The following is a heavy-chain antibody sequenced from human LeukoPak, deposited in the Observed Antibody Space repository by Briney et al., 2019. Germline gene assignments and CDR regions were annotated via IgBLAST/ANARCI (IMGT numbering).Heavy chain of an antibody. J-gene: IGHJ4*02. Sequence: SETLSLTCTVSGGSISSYYWRWIRQPAGKGLEWIGRIYTSGSTNYNPSLESRVTMSVDPSKNQFSLKLSSVTAADTAVYYCARDSYDFWSGYYTFDYWGQGTLVTVSS. CDR2: IYTSGST. D-gene: IGHD3-3*01. CDR1: GGSISSYY. V-gene: IGHV4-4*07. CDR3: ARDSYDFWSGYYTFDY.